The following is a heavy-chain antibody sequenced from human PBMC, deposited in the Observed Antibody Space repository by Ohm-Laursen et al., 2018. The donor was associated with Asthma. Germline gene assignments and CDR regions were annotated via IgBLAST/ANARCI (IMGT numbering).Heavy chain of an antibody. V-gene: IGHV3-48*01. Sequence: GSLRLSCTASGFTFSSYSMNWVRQAPGKGLEWVSYISSSSSTIYYADSVKGRFTISRDNAKNSLYLQMNSLRAEDTAVYYCARYDFWSGTYFDYWGQGTLVTVSS. CDR1: GFTFSSYS. D-gene: IGHD3-3*01. CDR3: ARYDFWSGTYFDY. J-gene: IGHJ4*02. CDR2: ISSSSSTI.